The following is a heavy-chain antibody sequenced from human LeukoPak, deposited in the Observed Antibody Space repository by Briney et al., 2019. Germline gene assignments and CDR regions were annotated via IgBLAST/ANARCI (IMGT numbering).Heavy chain of an antibody. CDR2: NYTSGST. J-gene: IGHJ5*02. Sequence: SETLSLTCTVSGGSISSYYWSWIRQPAGKGLEWIGRNYTSGSTNYNPSLKGRVTMSVDTSKNQFSLKLTSVTAADTAVYYCATDQVVGSTRYSWFDPWGQGTLVTVSS. V-gene: IGHV4-4*07. D-gene: IGHD1-26*01. CDR3: ATDQVVGSTRYSWFDP. CDR1: GGSISSYY.